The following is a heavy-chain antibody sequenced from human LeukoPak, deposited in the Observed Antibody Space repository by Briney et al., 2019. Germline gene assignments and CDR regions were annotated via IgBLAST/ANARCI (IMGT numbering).Heavy chain of an antibody. V-gene: IGHV4-4*02. CDR3: ARAVHPQRVPVKDAYGLGV. CDR1: GASIISNNW. D-gene: IGHD2-8*02. Sequence: PSGTLSLTCAVSGASIISNNWWSWVRQSPGKGLEWIGEIYYTGSRNYNPSLKSRVAMSVDTSKNQFSLELTSVTAADTAEYYCARAVHPQRVPVKDAYGLGVWGQGTTVTVSS. J-gene: IGHJ6*02. CDR2: IYYTGSR.